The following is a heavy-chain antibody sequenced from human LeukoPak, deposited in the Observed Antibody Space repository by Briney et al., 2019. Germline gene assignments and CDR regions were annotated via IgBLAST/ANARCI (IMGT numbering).Heavy chain of an antibody. CDR2: ISGSGGST. CDR1: GFTFSNYW. V-gene: IGHV3-23*01. Sequence: GGSLRLSCAASGFTFSNYWMTWVRQAPGKGLEWVSAISGSGGSTYYADSVKGRFTISRDNSKNTLYLQMNSLRAEDTAVYYCAKDRNRYSYGNYWGQGTLVTVSS. J-gene: IGHJ4*02. D-gene: IGHD5-18*01. CDR3: AKDRNRYSYGNY.